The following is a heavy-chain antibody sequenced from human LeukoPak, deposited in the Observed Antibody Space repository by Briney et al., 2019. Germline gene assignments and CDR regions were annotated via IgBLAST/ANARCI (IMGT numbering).Heavy chain of an antibody. Sequence: ASVKVSCKASGYTFTGYYMHWVRQAPGQGLEWMGWINPIFGTANYAQKFQGRVTITTDESTSTAYMELSSLRSEDTAVYYCAIFLPHRYYFDYWGQGTLVTVSS. J-gene: IGHJ4*02. CDR1: GYTFTGYY. CDR3: AIFLPHRYYFDY. V-gene: IGHV1-69*05. CDR2: INPIFGTA.